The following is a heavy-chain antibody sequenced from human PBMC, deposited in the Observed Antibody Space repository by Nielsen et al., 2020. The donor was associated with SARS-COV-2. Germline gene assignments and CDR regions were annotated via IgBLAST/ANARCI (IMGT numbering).Heavy chain of an antibody. Sequence: WIRQPPGKGLEWVSYISSSGSTIYYADSVKGRFTISRDNAKNSLYLQMNSLRAEDTAVYYCARGSMVRGATDYYYYGMDVWGQGTTVTVSS. J-gene: IGHJ6*02. D-gene: IGHD3-10*01. CDR2: ISSSGSTI. CDR3: ARGSMVRGATDYYYYGMDV. V-gene: IGHV3-48*03.